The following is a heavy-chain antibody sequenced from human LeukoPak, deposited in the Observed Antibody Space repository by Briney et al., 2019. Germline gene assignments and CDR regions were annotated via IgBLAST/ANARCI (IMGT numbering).Heavy chain of an antibody. CDR3: ARGWVVAATLAGDYYYGMDV. Sequence: SETLSLTCTVSGGSISSYYWSWIRQPPGKGLEWIGYIYYSGSTNYNPSLKSRVTISVDTSKNQFSLKLSSVTAADTAVYYCARGWVVAATLAGDYYYGMDVWGQGTTVTVSS. V-gene: IGHV4-59*12. D-gene: IGHD2-15*01. CDR2: IYYSGST. J-gene: IGHJ6*02. CDR1: GGSISSYY.